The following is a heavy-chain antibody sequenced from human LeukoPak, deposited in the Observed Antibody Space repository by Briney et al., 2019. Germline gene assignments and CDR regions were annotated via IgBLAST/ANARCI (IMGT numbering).Heavy chain of an antibody. CDR2: IYSGGST. Sequence: GGSLRLSCAASEFSVGSNYMTWVRQAPGKGLEWVSLIYSGGSTYYADSVKGRFTISRDNSKNTLYLQVNSLRAEDTALYYCAKRDTSGSYYFDYWGQGTLVTVSS. D-gene: IGHD3-22*01. V-gene: IGHV3-53*01. J-gene: IGHJ4*02. CDR3: AKRDTSGSYYFDY. CDR1: EFSVGSNY.